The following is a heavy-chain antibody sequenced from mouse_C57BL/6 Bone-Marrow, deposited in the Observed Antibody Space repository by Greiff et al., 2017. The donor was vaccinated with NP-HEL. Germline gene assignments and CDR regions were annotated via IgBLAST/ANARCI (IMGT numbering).Heavy chain of an antibody. J-gene: IGHJ1*03. CDR2: IYPGSGNT. Sequence: LQESGPELVKPGASVKISCKASGYSFTSYYIHWVKQRPGQGLEWIGWIYPGSGNTKYNEKFKGKATLTADTSSSTAYMQLSSLTSEDSAVYYCARMDYGSRYFDVWGTGTTVTVSS. CDR1: GYSFTSYY. CDR3: ARMDYGSRYFDV. V-gene: IGHV1-66*01. D-gene: IGHD1-1*01.